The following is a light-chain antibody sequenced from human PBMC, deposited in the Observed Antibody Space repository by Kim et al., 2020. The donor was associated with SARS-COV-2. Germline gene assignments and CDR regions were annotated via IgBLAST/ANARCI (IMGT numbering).Light chain of an antibody. Sequence: ASVGDRVTSTCRASQDIGTYVTWYQQKPGKAPELLIHDASNLKTGVPSRFSGSGSGTDFTFSVSKLQPDDVATYYCQQYEKFLLSFGGGTKVDIK. V-gene: IGKV1-33*01. J-gene: IGKJ4*01. CDR3: QQYEKFLLS. CDR1: QDIGTY. CDR2: DAS.